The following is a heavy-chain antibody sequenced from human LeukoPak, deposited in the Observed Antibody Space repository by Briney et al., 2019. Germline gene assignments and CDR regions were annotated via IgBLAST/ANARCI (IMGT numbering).Heavy chain of an antibody. J-gene: IGHJ3*02. Sequence: PGGSLRLSCAASGFTFDDYAMHWVRQAPGKGLEWVSTISGGGVGTYYADSVKGRFTISRDNSKNTLYLQMDSLRAEDTAVFYCAKHYDSSGVDIWGQGTMVTVSS. CDR1: GFTFDDYA. CDR3: AKHYDSSGVDI. D-gene: IGHD3-22*01. CDR2: ISGGGVGT. V-gene: IGHV3-23*01.